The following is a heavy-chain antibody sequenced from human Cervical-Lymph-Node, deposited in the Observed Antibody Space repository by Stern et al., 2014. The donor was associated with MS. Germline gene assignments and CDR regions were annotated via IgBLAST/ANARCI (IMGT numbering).Heavy chain of an antibody. CDR3: ATSALTSSGADDDVPVA. D-gene: IGHD2-15*01. CDR2: ITIYNDNT. V-gene: IGHV1-45*02. Sequence: QLVESGAEVKKTGSSVKVSCKASGDAFTYRYLHWVRHAPGQALGWMGWITIYNDNTNYARKFQDRVTISRDMSLTTAYMELSGLRSQDTGMYYCATSALTSSGADDDVPVAWGQGTQVTVSS. CDR1: GDAFTYRY. J-gene: IGHJ1*01.